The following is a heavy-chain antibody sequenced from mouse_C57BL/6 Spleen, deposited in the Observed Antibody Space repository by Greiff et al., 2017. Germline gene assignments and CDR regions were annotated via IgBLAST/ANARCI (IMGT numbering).Heavy chain of an antibody. V-gene: IGHV1-52*01. D-gene: IGHD1-1*01. CDR1: GYTFTSYW. Sequence: VQLQQPGAELVRPGSSVTLSCKASGYTFTSYWMHWVKQRPIQGLEWIGNIDPSASETHYNQKFKDKATLTVDKSSSTAYMQLSSLSSEDSAVYYCGTVVAPSFDYWGQGTTLTVSS. CDR3: GTVVAPSFDY. J-gene: IGHJ2*01. CDR2: IDPSASET.